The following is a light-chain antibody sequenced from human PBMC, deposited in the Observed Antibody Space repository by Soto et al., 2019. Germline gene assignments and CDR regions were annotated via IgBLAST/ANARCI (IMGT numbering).Light chain of an antibody. CDR1: NIGSKS. J-gene: IGLJ2*01. CDR2: YDS. V-gene: IGLV3-21*04. CDR3: QVWDSSSDPVI. Sequence: SSELSQPPSVSVAPGKTAAIACGGDNIGSKSVHWYQQKPGQAPVLVMYYDSDRPSGIPERFSGSNSGNTATLTISWVEAGDEADYYCQVWDSSSDPVIFGGGTKLTVL.